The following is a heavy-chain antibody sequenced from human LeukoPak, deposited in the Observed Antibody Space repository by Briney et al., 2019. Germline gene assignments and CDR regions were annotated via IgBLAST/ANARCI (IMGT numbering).Heavy chain of an antibody. D-gene: IGHD3-10*01. Sequence: SETLSLTCAVYGGSFSGYYWSWIRQPPGKGLEWIGEINHSGSTNYNPSLKSRVTISVDTSKNQFSLKLSSVTAADTAVYYCARIVRGVIKGYYYYGMDVWGQGTTVTVSS. V-gene: IGHV4-34*01. CDR2: INHSGST. CDR3: ARIVRGVIKGYYYYGMDV. CDR1: GGSFSGYY. J-gene: IGHJ6*02.